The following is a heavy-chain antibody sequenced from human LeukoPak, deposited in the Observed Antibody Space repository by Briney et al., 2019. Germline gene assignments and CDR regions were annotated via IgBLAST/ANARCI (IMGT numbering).Heavy chain of an antibody. Sequence: ASVKVSCKAYGYTLTSYDINWVRQATGQGLEWMGWMNPNSGNTGYAQKFQGRVTITRNTSISTAYMELSSLRSEDTAVYYCARTAYYDFWSGYPWFDPWGQGTLVTVSS. J-gene: IGHJ5*02. CDR2: MNPNSGNT. CDR3: ARTAYYDFWSGYPWFDP. CDR1: GYTLTSYD. D-gene: IGHD3-3*01. V-gene: IGHV1-8*03.